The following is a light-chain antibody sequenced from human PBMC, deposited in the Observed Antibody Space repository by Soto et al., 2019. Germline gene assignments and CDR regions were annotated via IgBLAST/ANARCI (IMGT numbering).Light chain of an antibody. V-gene: IGLV2-23*03. Sequence: QSALTQPASVYGSPGQSITISCAGTSSDVGSYNFVSWYQQHPGKAPKLMIYEGNKRPSGVSNRFSGSKSGNTASLTISGLQAADEADYYCCSYAGSSTFVVFGGGTKLPVL. CDR3: CSYAGSSTFVV. CDR1: SSDVGSYNF. J-gene: IGLJ2*01. CDR2: EGN.